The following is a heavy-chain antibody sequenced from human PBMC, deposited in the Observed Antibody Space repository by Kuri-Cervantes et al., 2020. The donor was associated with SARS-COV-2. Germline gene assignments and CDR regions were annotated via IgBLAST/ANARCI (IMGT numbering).Heavy chain of an antibody. Sequence: SETLSLTCTVSGGSISSYYWSWIRQPPGKGLEWIGHIYYSGSTNYNPSLKSRVTISVDTSKNQFSLKLSSVTAADTAVYYCARGVVVVPAAVIFFDYWGQGTLVTVSS. CDR2: IYYSGST. D-gene: IGHD2-2*01. CDR1: GGSISSYY. CDR3: ARGVVVVPAAVIFFDY. J-gene: IGHJ4*02. V-gene: IGHV4-59*01.